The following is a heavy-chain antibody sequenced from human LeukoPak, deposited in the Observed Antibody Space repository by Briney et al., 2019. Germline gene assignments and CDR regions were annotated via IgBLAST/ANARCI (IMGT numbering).Heavy chain of an antibody. CDR2: ISGSGGST. J-gene: IGHJ6*03. Sequence: GRSLRLSCAASGFTFSSYGMHWVRQAPGKGLEWVSAISGSGGSTYYADSVKGRFTISRDNSKNTLYLQMNSLRAEDTAVYYCAKATDRVVYNPMDVWGKGTTVTVSS. D-gene: IGHD3-22*01. CDR3: AKATDRVVYNPMDV. V-gene: IGHV3-23*01. CDR1: GFTFSSYG.